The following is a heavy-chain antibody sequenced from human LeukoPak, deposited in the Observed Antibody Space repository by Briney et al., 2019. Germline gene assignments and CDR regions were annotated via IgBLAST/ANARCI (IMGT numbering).Heavy chain of an antibody. CDR2: MYSSGST. Sequence: SETLSLTCTVSGGSISITSYYWGWIRQPPGKGLEWIGSMYSSGSTYYNPSLKSRVTISVDTSKNQFSLKLSSVTAADTAVYYCARAPYYDSSGLDYWGQGALVTVSS. V-gene: IGHV4-39*07. D-gene: IGHD3-22*01. J-gene: IGHJ4*02. CDR1: GGSISITSYY. CDR3: ARAPYYDSSGLDY.